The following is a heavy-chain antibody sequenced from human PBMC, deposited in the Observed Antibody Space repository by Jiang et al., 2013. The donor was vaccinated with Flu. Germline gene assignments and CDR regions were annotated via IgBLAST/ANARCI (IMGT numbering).Heavy chain of an antibody. CDR3: ARRRYCSGGSCSYFDY. J-gene: IGHJ4*02. D-gene: IGHD2-15*01. V-gene: IGHV5-51*01. CDR1: YSFTTYW. CDR2: IYPGDSDT. Sequence: YSFTTYWIGWVRQMPGKGPEWMGIIYPGDSDTRYSPSFQGQVTISADKSISTAYLQWSSLKASDTAMYYCARRRYCSGGSCSYFDYWGQGTLVTVSS.